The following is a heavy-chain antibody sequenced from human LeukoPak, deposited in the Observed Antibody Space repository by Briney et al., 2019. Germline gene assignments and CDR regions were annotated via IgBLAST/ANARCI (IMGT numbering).Heavy chain of an antibody. CDR3: AKERVNGDYVYYYYGMDV. J-gene: IGHJ6*02. CDR2: TSSEGSGK. D-gene: IGHD4-17*01. CDR1: GFTFSRYA. Sequence: GSLRLSCAASGFTFSRYAMHWVRQAPGKGLEWVAVTSSEGSGKHYADSVKSRFTISRDNSKNTLYLQMNSLSAEDTGAYYCAKERVNGDYVYYYYGMDVWGQGTTVTVSS. V-gene: IGHV3-30*18.